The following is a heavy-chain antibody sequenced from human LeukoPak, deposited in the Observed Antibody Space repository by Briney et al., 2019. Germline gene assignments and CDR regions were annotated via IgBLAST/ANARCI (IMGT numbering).Heavy chain of an antibody. D-gene: IGHD2-15*01. Sequence: GGSLRLSCAASGFTFSSYSMNWVRQAPGKGLEWVSSISSSSSYIYYADSVKGRFTISRDNAKNSLYLQMNSLRAEDTALYYCAKDMAGVGNYYGMDVWGQGTTVTVSS. V-gene: IGHV3-21*04. CDR2: ISSSSSYI. CDR3: AKDMAGVGNYYGMDV. J-gene: IGHJ6*02. CDR1: GFTFSSYS.